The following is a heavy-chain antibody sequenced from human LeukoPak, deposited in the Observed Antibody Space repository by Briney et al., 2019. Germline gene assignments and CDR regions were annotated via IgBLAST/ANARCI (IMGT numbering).Heavy chain of an antibody. CDR1: GFTFDDYA. CDR3: AKDMAGATTTGLDY. Sequence: GGSLRLSCAASGFTFDDYAMHWVRQAPGKGLEWVSGISWNSGSIGYADSVKGRFTISRDNAKNSLYLQMNSLRAEDMALYHCAKDMAGATTTGLDYWGQGTLVTVSS. V-gene: IGHV3-9*03. CDR2: ISWNSGSI. J-gene: IGHJ4*02. D-gene: IGHD1-26*01.